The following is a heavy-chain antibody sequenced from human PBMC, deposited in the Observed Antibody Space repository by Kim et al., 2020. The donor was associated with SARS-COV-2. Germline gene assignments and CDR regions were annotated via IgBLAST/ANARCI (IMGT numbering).Heavy chain of an antibody. CDR3: ARFAPMVRGLKGGSYDL. V-gene: IGHV7-4-1*02. Sequence: ASVKVSCKSSGYTFTNYAMNWVRQAPGQGLEHMGWINTKTGNPTYAQGFTGRFVFSLDTSVSTAYLQISSLKAEDTAVYYCARFAPMVRGLKGGSYDLWGQGTMVTVSS. CDR1: GYTFTNYA. D-gene: IGHD3-10*01. CDR2: INTKTGNP. J-gene: IGHJ3*01.